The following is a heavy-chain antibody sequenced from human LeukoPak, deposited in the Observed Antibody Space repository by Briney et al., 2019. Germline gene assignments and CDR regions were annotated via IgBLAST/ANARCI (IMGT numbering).Heavy chain of an antibody. V-gene: IGHV4-59*01. CDR1: GGSFSGYY. CDR3: ARDHIVGAPRRAFDV. D-gene: IGHD1-26*01. J-gene: IGHJ3*01. CDR2: ISFSGST. Sequence: SETLSLTCAVYGGSFSGYYWSWIRQPPGKGLEWIGYISFSGSTNYNPSLRSRVTISGDTSKNQFSLKLNSVTAADTAVYYCARDHIVGAPRRAFDVWGQGTMVTVSS.